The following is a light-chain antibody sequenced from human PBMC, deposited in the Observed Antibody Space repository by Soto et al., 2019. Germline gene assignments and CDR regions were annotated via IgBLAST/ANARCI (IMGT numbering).Light chain of an antibody. V-gene: IGLV1-51*02. CDR2: ENN. Sequence: QSVLTQPPSVSAAPGQKVTISCSGSSSNIGNNYVSWYQQLPGTAPKLLIYENNKRPSGIPDRFSGSKSGTSATLGITRLQTGDEADYYCGTWDSSLSALYVFGTGTKLTVL. CDR1: SSNIGNNY. J-gene: IGLJ1*01. CDR3: GTWDSSLSALYV.